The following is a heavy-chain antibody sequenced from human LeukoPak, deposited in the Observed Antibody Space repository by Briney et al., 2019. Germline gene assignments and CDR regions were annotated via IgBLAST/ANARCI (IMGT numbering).Heavy chain of an antibody. D-gene: IGHD2-8*01. J-gene: IGHJ4*02. CDR2: IYYTGMS. CDR3: ARHGRMVIMSKFSTGIDQ. Sequence: SETLSLTCTISGASISDYFWSWIRQPPGKGLEWIGYIYYTGMSNSKPSLKSRVTISMDTSKNQFSLQLSSVTAADTAIYYCARHGRMVIMSKFSTGIDQWGQGTLVTVSS. CDR1: GASISDYF. V-gene: IGHV4-59*08.